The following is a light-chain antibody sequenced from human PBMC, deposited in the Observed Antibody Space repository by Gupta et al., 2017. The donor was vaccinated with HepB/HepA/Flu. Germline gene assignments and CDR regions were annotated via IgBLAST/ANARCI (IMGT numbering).Light chain of an antibody. J-gene: IGLJ2*01. CDR2: QDI. CDR3: QAWDSSTVV. V-gene: IGLV3-1*01. Sequence: YELTPPPSVSLPPGPTASITCSGDKLGDKYACWYQQKPGQSPVLVIYQDIKRPAGIPERFSGSNSGNTATLTISGTQAMDEADYYCQAWDSSTVVFGGGTKLTVL. CDR1: KLGDKY.